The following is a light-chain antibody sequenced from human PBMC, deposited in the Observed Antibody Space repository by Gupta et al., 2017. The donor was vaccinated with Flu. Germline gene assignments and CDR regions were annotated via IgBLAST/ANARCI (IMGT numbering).Light chain of an antibody. CDR3: QSYDKKNHWV. J-gene: IGLJ3*02. CDR2: YDN. Sequence: FMLTQPHSVSESPEKTVTISCTRSSGAFGSNYVQWYQQRPGSAPPTVIDYDNQRRSGVPARFSGDTDRASTSALINIWGQKTDDDAYYYCQSYDKKNHWVFGGGTKLNVL. CDR1: SGAFGSNY. V-gene: IGLV6-57*03.